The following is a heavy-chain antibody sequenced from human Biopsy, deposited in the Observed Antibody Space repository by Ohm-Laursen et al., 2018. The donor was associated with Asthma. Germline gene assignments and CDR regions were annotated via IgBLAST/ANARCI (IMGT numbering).Heavy chain of an antibody. Sequence: SLRLSCTASGFVFSQCGMHWVRQSPGKGLERVALVSSDGHNKYYEDSVKVHFTISRDNSRNRLYLQINRLTVEDSAVYFCARQSGQDYGDSSGFDIWGQGTKVAVSS. CDR1: GFVFSQCG. D-gene: IGHD3-22*01. CDR2: VSSDGHNK. CDR3: ARQSGQDYGDSSGFDI. J-gene: IGHJ3*02. V-gene: IGHV3-30*03.